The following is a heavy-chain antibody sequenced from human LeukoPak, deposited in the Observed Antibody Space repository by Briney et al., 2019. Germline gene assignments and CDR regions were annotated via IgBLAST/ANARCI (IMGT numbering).Heavy chain of an antibody. CDR1: GASVSIGGYY. Sequence: SETLSLTCTVSGASVSIGGYYWSWLRQPPGKGLEWIGYIYYSGSTNYNPSLKSRVTISVDTSKNQFSLKVSSVTAADTAVYYCARRGGSGRSFDYWGQGTLVTVSS. D-gene: IGHD3-10*01. J-gene: IGHJ4*02. CDR3: ARRGGSGRSFDY. V-gene: IGHV4-61*08. CDR2: IYYSGST.